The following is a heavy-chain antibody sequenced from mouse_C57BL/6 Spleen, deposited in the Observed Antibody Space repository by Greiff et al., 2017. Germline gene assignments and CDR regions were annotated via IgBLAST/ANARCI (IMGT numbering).Heavy chain of an antibody. D-gene: IGHD2-5*01. CDR3: AKKYSNYEGAMDY. CDR2: IWRGGST. CDR1: GFSLTSYG. Sequence: VQLQQSGPGLVQPSPSLSITCTVSGFSLTSYGVHWVRQSPGKGLEWLGVIWRGGSTDYNAAFMSRLSITKDNSKSQVFFKMNSLQADDAAIYYCAKKYSNYEGAMDYWGQGTSVTVSS. J-gene: IGHJ4*01. V-gene: IGHV2-5*01.